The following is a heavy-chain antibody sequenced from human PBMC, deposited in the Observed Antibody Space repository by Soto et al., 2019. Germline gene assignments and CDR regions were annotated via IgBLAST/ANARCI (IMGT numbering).Heavy chain of an antibody. Sequence: GGSLRLSCAASGFIFSGSAMEWVRQASGKGLEWVGRIRSRANSYATAYAVSVKGRFTISRDDSRNTAYLQMNSLKTEDTAVYYCARGVYDFWSGHPKGLDYWGQGTVVTVSS. CDR1: GFIFSGSA. D-gene: IGHD3-3*01. J-gene: IGHJ4*02. V-gene: IGHV3-73*01. CDR3: ARGVYDFWSGHPKGLDY. CDR2: IRSRANSYAT.